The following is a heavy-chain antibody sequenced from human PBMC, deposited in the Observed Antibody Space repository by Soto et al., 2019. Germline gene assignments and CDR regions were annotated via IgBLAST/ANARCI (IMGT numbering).Heavy chain of an antibody. J-gene: IGHJ6*02. Sequence: SETLSLTCTVSGGSISSYYWSWIRQPPGKGLEWIGYIYYSGSTNYNPSLKSRVTISVDTSKNQFSLKLSSVTAADTAVYYCAGGRVGYSYGNYYGMDVCGQGTTVTVS. CDR1: GGSISSYY. CDR3: AGGRVGYSYGNYYGMDV. V-gene: IGHV4-59*01. CDR2: IYYSGST. D-gene: IGHD5-18*01.